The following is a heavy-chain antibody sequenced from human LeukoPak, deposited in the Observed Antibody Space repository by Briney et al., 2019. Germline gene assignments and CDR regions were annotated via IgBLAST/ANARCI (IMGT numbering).Heavy chain of an antibody. V-gene: IGHV4-59*01. CDR1: GGSISSYY. D-gene: IGHD3-3*01. J-gene: IGHJ4*02. Sequence: SETLSLTCTVSGGSISSYYWSWIRQPPGKGLEWIGYIYYSGSTNYNPSLKSRVTISVDTSENQFSLKPSSVTAADTAVYYCARANYDFWSGYSYYFDYWGQGTLVTVSS. CDR3: ARANYDFWSGYSYYFDY. CDR2: IYYSGST.